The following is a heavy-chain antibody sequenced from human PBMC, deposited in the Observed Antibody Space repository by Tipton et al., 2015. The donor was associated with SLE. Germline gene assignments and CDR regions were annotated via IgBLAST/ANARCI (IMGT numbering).Heavy chain of an antibody. CDR3: ARDSICGGECFLN. V-gene: IGHV4-39*07. CDR1: GGFVNSSSYY. Sequence: TLSLTCSVSGGFVNSSSYYWGFIRQPPGKGLEWIGNIYYSGSSYYNPSLKSRVTMSVDTSKSQFSLRLNSVTAADTAVYYCARDSICGGECFLNWGQGTQVTVSS. CDR2: IYYSGSS. J-gene: IGHJ4*02. D-gene: IGHD2-21*01.